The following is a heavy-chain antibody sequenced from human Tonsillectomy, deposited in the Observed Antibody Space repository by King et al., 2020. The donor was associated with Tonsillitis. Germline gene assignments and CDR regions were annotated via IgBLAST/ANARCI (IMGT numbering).Heavy chain of an antibody. CDR3: ARGPPYSNLEFYYGMDV. Sequence: VQLVESGGGLVQPGGSLRLSCAASGFTFRSYWMSWVRQAPGKGLEWVANIKEDGSEKYYVGSVKGRLTISRDNAKNSLFLQMNSLRAEDTAVYYCARGPPYSNLEFYYGMDVWGQGTTVTVS. V-gene: IGHV3-7*03. J-gene: IGHJ6*02. CDR1: GFTFRSYW. D-gene: IGHD6-13*01. CDR2: IKEDGSEK.